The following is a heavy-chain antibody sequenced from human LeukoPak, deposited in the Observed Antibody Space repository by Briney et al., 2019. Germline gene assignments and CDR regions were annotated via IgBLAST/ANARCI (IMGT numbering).Heavy chain of an antibody. CDR2: IKSKTDGGTT. Sequence: GGSLRLSCAASGFTFSNAWMSWVRQAPGKGLEWVGRIKSKTDGGTTDYAAPVKGRFTISRDDSKNTLYLQMNSLKTEDTAVYYCTAEQWLAPIEDYWGQGTLVTVSS. CDR3: TAEQWLAPIEDY. D-gene: IGHD6-19*01. CDR1: GFTFSNAW. J-gene: IGHJ4*02. V-gene: IGHV3-15*01.